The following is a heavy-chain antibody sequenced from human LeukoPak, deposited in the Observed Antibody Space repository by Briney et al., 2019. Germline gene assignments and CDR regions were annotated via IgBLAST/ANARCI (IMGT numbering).Heavy chain of an antibody. V-gene: IGHV4-59*01. D-gene: IGHD3-16*02. Sequence: SETLSLTCTGSGGSISSYYWSWIRQPPGKGLEWIGYIYYSGSTNYNPSLKSRVTISVDTSKNQISLKLSSVIVADTAVYYCARYIWGSYPTFEDYWGQGTLVTVSS. CDR2: IYYSGST. J-gene: IGHJ4*02. CDR3: ARYIWGSYPTFEDY. CDR1: GGSISSYY.